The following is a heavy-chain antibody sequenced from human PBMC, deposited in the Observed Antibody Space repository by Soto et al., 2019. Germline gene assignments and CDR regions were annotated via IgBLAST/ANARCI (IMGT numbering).Heavy chain of an antibody. J-gene: IGHJ6*03. CDR1: GFTVSSNY. Sequence: GSLRLSCAASGFTVSSNYMSWVRQAPGKGLEWVSVIYSGGSTYYADSVKGRFTISRDNSKNTLYLQMNSLRAEDTAVYYCARDWASLYDFLSGYYKNYYYMDVWGKGTTVTVSS. CDR2: IYSGGST. D-gene: IGHD3-3*01. CDR3: ARDWASLYDFLSGYYKNYYYMDV. V-gene: IGHV3-66*01.